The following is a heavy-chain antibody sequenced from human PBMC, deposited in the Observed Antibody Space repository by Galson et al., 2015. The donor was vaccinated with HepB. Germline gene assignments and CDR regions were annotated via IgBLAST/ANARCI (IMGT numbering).Heavy chain of an antibody. CDR3: AKSWRWRQDYFDY. D-gene: IGHD2-21*02. J-gene: IGHJ4*02. CDR2: ISYDGSNK. Sequence: SLRLSCAASGFTFSSHGMHWVRQAPGKGLEWVAVISYDGSNKYYADPVKGRFTISRDNSKNTLYLQMNSLRAEDTAVYYCAKSWRWRQDYFDYWGQGTLVTVSS. V-gene: IGHV3-30*18. CDR1: GFTFSSHG.